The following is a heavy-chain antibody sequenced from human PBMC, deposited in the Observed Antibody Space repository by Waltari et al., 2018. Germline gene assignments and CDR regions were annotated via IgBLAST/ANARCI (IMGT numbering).Heavy chain of an antibody. CDR1: GYSFTSYW. CDR2: IYPGNSRT. Sequence: EVQLVQSGAEVKKPGESLKISCKGSGYSFTSYWIGWVRQMPGKGLEWMGGIYPGNSRTEYSPPFQGQVTISADKSISTAYLQWSSLKASDTAMYYCARQLSSQLVIWRYFDYWGQGTLVTVSS. D-gene: IGHD6-13*01. CDR3: ARQLSSQLVIWRYFDY. J-gene: IGHJ4*02. V-gene: IGHV5-51*01.